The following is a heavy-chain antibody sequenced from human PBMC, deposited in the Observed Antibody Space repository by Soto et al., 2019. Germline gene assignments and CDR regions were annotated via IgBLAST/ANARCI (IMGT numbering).Heavy chain of an antibody. V-gene: IGHV3-21*01. D-gene: IGHD5-18*01. J-gene: IGHJ1*01. Sequence: EVQLVESGGGLVKPGGSLRLSCAASGFTFSNYGMNWVRQAPGKGLEWVSSISSSSSYIYYADSVKGRFTIARDNAKNSLPLQVKSLRAEESVVYYVAREGGYSSGSWNWGQGTVVTVSS. CDR3: AREGGYSSGSWN. CDR1: GFTFSNYG. CDR2: ISSSSSYI.